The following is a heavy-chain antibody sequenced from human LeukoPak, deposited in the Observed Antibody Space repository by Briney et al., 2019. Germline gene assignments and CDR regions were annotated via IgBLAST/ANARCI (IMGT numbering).Heavy chain of an antibody. Sequence: SETLSLTCTVSGGSISSYYWSWIRQSPGKGLEWIGYIYYSGSTNYNPSLKSRVTISVDTSKNQFSLKLSSVTAADTAVYWCARGIIRGADTPYYYGMDVWGRGTTVTVSS. CDR3: ARGIIRGADTPYYYGMDV. J-gene: IGHJ6*02. D-gene: IGHD3-10*01. CDR1: GGSISSYY. CDR2: IYYSGST. V-gene: IGHV4-59*01.